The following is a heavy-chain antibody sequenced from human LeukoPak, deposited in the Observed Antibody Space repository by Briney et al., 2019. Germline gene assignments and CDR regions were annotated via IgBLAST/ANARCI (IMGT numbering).Heavy chain of an antibody. V-gene: IGHV1-2*04. CDR3: ARDRKHYDNLTGYYLDYYYYGMDV. Sequence: ASVKVSCKASGYTFTGYYMHWVRQAPGQGLEWMGWINPNSGGTNYAQKFQGWVTMTRDTSISTAYMELSRLRSDDTAVYYCARDRKHYDNLTGYYLDYYYYGMDVWGQGTTVTVSS. CDR1: GYTFTGYY. D-gene: IGHD3-9*01. CDR2: INPNSGGT. J-gene: IGHJ6*02.